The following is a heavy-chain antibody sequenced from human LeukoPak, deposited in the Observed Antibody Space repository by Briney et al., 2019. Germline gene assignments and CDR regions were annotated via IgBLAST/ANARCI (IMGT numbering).Heavy chain of an antibody. Sequence: PGGSLRLSCAASGFTLSTYAMSWVRQAPGKGLEWVSAISGSGSSTYYADSVKGRFTISRDNSKNTLYLQMNSLRAEDTAVYFCAKEKAAWYPFDYWGQGTLVTVSS. V-gene: IGHV3-23*01. CDR1: GFTLSTYA. D-gene: IGHD6-13*01. CDR3: AKEKAAWYPFDY. CDR2: ISGSGSST. J-gene: IGHJ4*02.